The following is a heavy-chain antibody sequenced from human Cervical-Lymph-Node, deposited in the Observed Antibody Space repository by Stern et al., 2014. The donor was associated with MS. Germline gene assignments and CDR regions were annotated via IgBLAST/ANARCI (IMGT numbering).Heavy chain of an antibody. V-gene: IGHV4-39*02. CDR3: ARGVTAVTNYVPNWCFDL. CDR2: VYYSGIT. D-gene: IGHD4-11*01. CDR1: GGSITNRDY. Sequence: QVQLQESGPGLVKPLETLSLTCIVSGGSITNRDYWGWIRQSPGKGLEWIGSVYYSGITYYRPSLQSRAPKSLDTSRNHFFLRFNSVTATDTAVYFCARGVTAVTNYVPNWCFDLWGRGTLVTVSS. J-gene: IGHJ2*01.